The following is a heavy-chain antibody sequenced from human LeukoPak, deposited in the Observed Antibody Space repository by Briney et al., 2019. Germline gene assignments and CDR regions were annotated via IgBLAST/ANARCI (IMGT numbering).Heavy chain of an antibody. CDR2: IKQDGGEK. V-gene: IGHV3-7*03. CDR1: GITFSSYW. Sequence: GGSLRLSCADSGITFSSYWMSWVRQAPGKGLGWVANIKQDGGEKYYVDSVKGRFTISRDNAKNSLYLQMNNLRVEDTAVYYCARDGRPLDYWGQGTLVTASS. CDR3: ARDGRPLDY. J-gene: IGHJ4*02.